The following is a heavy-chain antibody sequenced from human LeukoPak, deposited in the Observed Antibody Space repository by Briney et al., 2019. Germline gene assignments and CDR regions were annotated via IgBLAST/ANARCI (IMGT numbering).Heavy chain of an antibody. D-gene: IGHD2-2*01. V-gene: IGHV3-23*01. J-gene: IGHJ4*02. CDR1: GFTFSRNA. Sequence: GGSLRLSCAASGFTFSRNAMSWVRQAPGKGPEWVSGITGSGGSTDSADSVKGRLTISRDNSKNTLYLQMNSLRVEDTAVYYCAKKYGQIPSFDYWGQGTLVTVSS. CDR2: ITGSGGST. CDR3: AKKYGQIPSFDY.